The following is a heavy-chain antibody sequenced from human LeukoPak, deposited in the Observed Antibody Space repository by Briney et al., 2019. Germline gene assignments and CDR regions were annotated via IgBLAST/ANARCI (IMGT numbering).Heavy chain of an antibody. V-gene: IGHV3-33*01. CDR2: IWFDGSNT. Sequence: GTSLRLSCTPSGFTFSGYAMHWVRQAPGKGLGWVAVIWFDGSNTYYADSVKGRFTISRDNSKNTLYLQMNSLRAGDTAVYYCARGAGGPLVSEAYNWFDPWGQGTLVTVSS. J-gene: IGHJ5*02. CDR3: ARGAGGPLVSEAYNWFDP. D-gene: IGHD3-16*01. CDR1: GFTFSGYA.